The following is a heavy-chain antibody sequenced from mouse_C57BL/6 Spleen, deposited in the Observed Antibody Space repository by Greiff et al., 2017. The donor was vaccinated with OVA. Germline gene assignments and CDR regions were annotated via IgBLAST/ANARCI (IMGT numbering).Heavy chain of an antibody. CDR1: GYTFTDYY. CDR3: ARSGTTVVADYYAMDY. J-gene: IGHJ4*01. V-gene: IGHV1-76*01. CDR2: IYPGSGNT. Sequence: VKLMESGAELVRPGASVKLSCKASGYTFTDYYINWVKQRPGQGLEWIARIYPGSGNTYYNEKFKGKATLTAEKSSSTAYMQLSSLTSEDSAVYFCARSGTTVVADYYAMDYWGQGTSVTVSS. D-gene: IGHD1-1*01.